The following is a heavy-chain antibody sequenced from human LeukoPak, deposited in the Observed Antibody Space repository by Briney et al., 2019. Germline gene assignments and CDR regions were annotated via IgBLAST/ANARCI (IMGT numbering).Heavy chain of an antibody. CDR1: GYTFTSYG. CDR3: ARYLVAADAFDF. J-gene: IGHJ3*01. D-gene: IGHD2-15*01. Sequence: ASVKVSCKASGYTFTSYGISWVRQAPGQGLEWMGWINTNNGNTNYVQRLQGRVTMITDTSTTTAYMELRSLRSDDTAVYYCARYLVAADAFDFWGQGTMVTVSS. CDR2: INTNNGNT. V-gene: IGHV1-18*01.